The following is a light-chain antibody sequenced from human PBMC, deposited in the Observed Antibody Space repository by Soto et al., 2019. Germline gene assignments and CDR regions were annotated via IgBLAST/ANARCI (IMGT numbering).Light chain of an antibody. Sequence: QLVLTQPPSVSGAPGQRVTISCTGSGSNIVAGYDVHWYQQLPGTAPRLLIYRNINRPSGVPDRFSGSNSGTSASLAITGFQTGDEADYYCGSWDSSLSAYVFGTGTKVTVL. CDR1: GSNIVAGYD. CDR3: GSWDSSLSAYV. CDR2: RNI. V-gene: IGLV1-40*01. J-gene: IGLJ1*01.